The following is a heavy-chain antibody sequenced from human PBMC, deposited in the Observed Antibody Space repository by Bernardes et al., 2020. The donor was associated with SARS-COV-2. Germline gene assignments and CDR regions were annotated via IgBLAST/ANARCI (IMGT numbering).Heavy chain of an antibody. Sequence: PVKVSCKASGFTFTSSAMQWVRQARGQRLEWIGWIVVGSGNTNYAQKFQERVTITRDMSTSTAYMELSSLRSEDTAVYYCAADLGYCGGDCFDYWGQGTLVTVSS. CDR3: AADLGYCGGDCFDY. J-gene: IGHJ4*02. CDR2: IVVGSGNT. V-gene: IGHV1-58*02. CDR1: GFTFTSSA. D-gene: IGHD2-21*01.